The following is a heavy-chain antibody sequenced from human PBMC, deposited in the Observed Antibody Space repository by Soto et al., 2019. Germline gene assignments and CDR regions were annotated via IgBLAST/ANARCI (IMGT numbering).Heavy chain of an antibody. D-gene: IGHD6-6*01. CDR1: GFTFSSYA. J-gene: IGHJ4*02. V-gene: IGHV3-23*01. CDR2: ISGSGGST. CDR3: AKDPEYSSSAPKNNFDY. Sequence: AGPLRLSCAASGFTFSSYAMSWVRQAPGKRLEWVSAISGSGGSTYYADSVKGRFTISRDNSKNTLYLQMNSLRAEDTAVYYCAKDPEYSSSAPKNNFDYWGQGTLVTVSS.